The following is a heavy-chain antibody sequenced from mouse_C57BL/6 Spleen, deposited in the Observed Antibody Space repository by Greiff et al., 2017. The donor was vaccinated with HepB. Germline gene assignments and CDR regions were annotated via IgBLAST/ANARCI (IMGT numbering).Heavy chain of an antibody. V-gene: IGHV5-9*01. Sequence: EVKLVESGGGLVKPGGSLKLSCAASGFTFSSYTMSWVRQTPEKRLEWVATISGGGGNTYYPDSVKGRFTISRDNAKNTLYLQMSSLRSEDTALYYCARRYVHYFDYWGQGTTLTVSS. CDR3: ARRYVHYFDY. J-gene: IGHJ2*01. CDR2: ISGGGGNT. D-gene: IGHD2-12*01. CDR1: GFTFSSYT.